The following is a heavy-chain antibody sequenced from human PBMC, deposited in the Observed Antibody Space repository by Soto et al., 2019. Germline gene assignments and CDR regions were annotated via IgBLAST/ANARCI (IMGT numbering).Heavy chain of an antibody. Sequence: SETLSLTCTVSGGSSSGYDGSWIRQPPGKGLEWIGYIYYSGSTNYNPSLKSRVTISVDTSKNQFSLKLSSVTAADTAVYYCARAVGSSSSWYPYYYYGMDVWGQGTTVTVSS. CDR2: IYYSGST. D-gene: IGHD6-13*01. CDR3: ARAVGSSSSWYPYYYYGMDV. V-gene: IGHV4-59*08. J-gene: IGHJ6*02. CDR1: GGSSSGYD.